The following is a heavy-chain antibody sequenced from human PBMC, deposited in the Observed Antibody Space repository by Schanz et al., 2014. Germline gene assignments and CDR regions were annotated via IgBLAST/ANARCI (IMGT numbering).Heavy chain of an antibody. J-gene: IGHJ6*02. D-gene: IGHD3-22*01. V-gene: IGHV1-2*04. CDR2: INPNTGGT. CDR1: GYTFSSYG. Sequence: QVQLVQSGGEVKTPGASVKVSCKTSGYTFSSYGITWVRQAPGQGLEWMGWINPNTGGTNFAQKFQGWVTVTRDTSISTVYMELSRVTYEDTAVYYCARDDRAYYYGMDVWGQGTTVTVSS. CDR3: ARDDRAYYYGMDV.